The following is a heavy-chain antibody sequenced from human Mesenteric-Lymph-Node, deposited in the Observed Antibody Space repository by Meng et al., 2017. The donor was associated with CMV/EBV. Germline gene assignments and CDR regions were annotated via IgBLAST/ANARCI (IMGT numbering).Heavy chain of an antibody. D-gene: IGHD2-2*01. CDR2: ISSSSNTI. Sequence: LKISCAASGFTFSDYYISWIRQAPGKGLEWVSHISSSSNTIYYADSVKGRFTTSRDNAKNTLYLQMNSLRAEDTAIYYCARISSTRQGDSWGQGTLVTVSS. CDR3: ARISSTRQGDS. CDR1: GFTFSDYY. V-gene: IGHV3-11*04. J-gene: IGHJ5*01.